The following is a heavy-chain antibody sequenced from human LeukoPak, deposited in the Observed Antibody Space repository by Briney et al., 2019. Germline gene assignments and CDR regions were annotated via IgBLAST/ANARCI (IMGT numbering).Heavy chain of an antibody. V-gene: IGHV4-34*01. Sequence: SETLSLTCAVYGGPFSGYHWSWIRQPPGKGLEWIGEINHSGSTNYNPSLKSRVTISVDTSKNQFSLKLSSVTAADTAVYYCARGNYDYDGSGRGGNWFDPWGQGALVTVSS. D-gene: IGHD3-10*01. CDR2: INHSGST. CDR3: ARGNYDYDGSGRGGNWFDP. J-gene: IGHJ5*02. CDR1: GGPFSGYH.